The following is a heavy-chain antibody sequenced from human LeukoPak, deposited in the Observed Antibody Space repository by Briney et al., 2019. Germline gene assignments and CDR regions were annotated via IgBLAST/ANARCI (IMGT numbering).Heavy chain of an antibody. CDR1: GGSISSYY. V-gene: IGHV4-4*07. CDR2: IYTSGST. Sequence: PSETLSLTCTVSGGSISSYYWSWIRQPAGKGLEWIGRIYTSGSTNYNPSLKSRVTMSVDTSKNQFSLKLSSVTAADTAVYYCARDGCSGTSCYWWYFDLWGRGTLVTISS. D-gene: IGHD2-2*01. CDR3: ARDGCSGTSCYWWYFDL. J-gene: IGHJ2*01.